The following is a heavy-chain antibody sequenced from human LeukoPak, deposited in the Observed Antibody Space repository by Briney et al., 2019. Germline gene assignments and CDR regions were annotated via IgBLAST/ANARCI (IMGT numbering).Heavy chain of an antibody. CDR1: GGSFSVYY. J-gene: IGHJ4*02. Sequence: SETLSLTCAVYGGSFSVYYWSWIRQPPGKGLEWIGEINHSGSTNYNPSLKSRVTISVDTSKNQFSLKLSSVTAADTAVYYCASSPPAAASHYFDYWGQGTLVTVSS. D-gene: IGHD2-15*01. CDR3: ASSPPAAASHYFDY. CDR2: INHSGST. V-gene: IGHV4-34*01.